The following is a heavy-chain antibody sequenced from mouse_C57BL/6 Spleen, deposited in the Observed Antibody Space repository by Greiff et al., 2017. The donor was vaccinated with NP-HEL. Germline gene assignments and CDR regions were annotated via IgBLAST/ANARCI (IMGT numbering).Heavy chain of an antibody. CDR3: ARDSIYDGSPFAY. D-gene: IGHD2-3*01. J-gene: IGHJ3*01. V-gene: IGHV3-6*01. CDR2: ISYDGSN. Sequence: EVQLVESGPGLVKPSQSLSLTCSVTGYSITSGYYWNWIRQFPGNKLEWMGYISYDGSNNYNPSLKNRISITRDTSKNQFFLKLNSVTTEDTATYYCARDSIYDGSPFAYWGQGTLVTVSA. CDR1: GYSITSGYY.